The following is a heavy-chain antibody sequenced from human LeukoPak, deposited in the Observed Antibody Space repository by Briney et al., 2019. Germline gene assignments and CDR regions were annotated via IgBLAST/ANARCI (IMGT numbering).Heavy chain of an antibody. J-gene: IGHJ5*02. Sequence: ASVKVSCKASGYTFTGYYMHWVRQAPGQGLEWMGWMNPNSGNTGYTQKFQGRLAMTRNTSVNSAYMELSSLRSEDTAVYYCARGNGYSSGTGDNWFDPWGQGTLVTVSS. CDR2: MNPNSGNT. CDR3: ARGNGYSSGTGDNWFDP. CDR1: GYTFTGYY. V-gene: IGHV1-8*02. D-gene: IGHD5-18*01.